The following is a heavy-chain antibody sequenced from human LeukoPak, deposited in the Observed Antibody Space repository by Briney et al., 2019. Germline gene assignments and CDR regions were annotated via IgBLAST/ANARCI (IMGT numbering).Heavy chain of an antibody. V-gene: IGHV4-39*02. CDR2: MYYSGST. D-gene: IGHD5-18*01. CDR1: VGPINSYY. Sequence: SQSLALTRTVSVGPINSYYWGWIRRPPGKGLEWIGSMYYSGSTYYNPSLKSRVTISVDTSKNQFSLKLSSVTAADTAVYYCAREVSSTAIINYWGQGTLVTVSS. CDR3: AREVSSTAIINY. J-gene: IGHJ4*02.